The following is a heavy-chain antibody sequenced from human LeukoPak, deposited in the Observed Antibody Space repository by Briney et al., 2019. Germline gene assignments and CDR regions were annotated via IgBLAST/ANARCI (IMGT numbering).Heavy chain of an antibody. CDR3: ARLMTSDAFDI. V-gene: IGHV4-59*01. CDR2: IYYSGST. D-gene: IGHD2-21*02. J-gene: IGHJ3*02. CDR1: GGSISSYY. Sequence: SSETLSLTCTVSGGSISSYYWSWIRQPPGKGLEWIGYIYYSGSTNYNPSLKSRVTISVDTSKNQFSLKLSSVTAADTAVYYCARLMTSDAFDIWGQGTMVTVSS.